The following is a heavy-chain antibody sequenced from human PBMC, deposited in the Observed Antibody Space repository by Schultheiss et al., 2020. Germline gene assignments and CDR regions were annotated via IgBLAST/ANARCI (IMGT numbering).Heavy chain of an antibody. Sequence: ASVKVSCKASGFTFSDYYMHWVRQAPGQGLEWMGRINPNSGGTNYAQKFQGRVTMTRDTSISTAYMELSRLRSDDTAVYYCAASSGCSGGSCYSLFSYYFDYWGQGTLVTVSS. CDR2: INPNSGGT. CDR3: AASSGCSGGSCYSLFSYYFDY. D-gene: IGHD2-15*01. J-gene: IGHJ4*02. V-gene: IGHV1-2*06. CDR1: GFTFSDYY.